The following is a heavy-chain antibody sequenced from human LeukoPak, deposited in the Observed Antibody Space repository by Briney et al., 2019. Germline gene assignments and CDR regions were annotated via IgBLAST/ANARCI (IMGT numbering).Heavy chain of an antibody. CDR1: GFTFSSYS. Sequence: GGSLRLSCAASGFTFSSYSMNWVRQAPGKGLEWVAVISYDGSNKYYADSVKGRFTISRDNSKNTLYLQMNSLRAEDTAVYYCARADYGGNLKSGFDYWGQGTLLTVSS. CDR2: ISYDGSNK. CDR3: ARADYGGNLKSGFDY. J-gene: IGHJ4*02. V-gene: IGHV3-30*03. D-gene: IGHD4-23*01.